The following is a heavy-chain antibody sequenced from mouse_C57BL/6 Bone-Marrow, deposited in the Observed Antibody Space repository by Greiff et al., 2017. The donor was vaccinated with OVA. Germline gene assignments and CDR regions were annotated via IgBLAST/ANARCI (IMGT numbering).Heavy chain of an antibody. D-gene: IGHD1-1*01. CDR3: ARDPHSVSSRDYFDY. J-gene: IGHJ2*01. CDR1: GFNIKDYY. V-gene: IGHV14-2*01. CDR2: IDPEDGET. Sequence: EVQLQQSGAELVKPGASVKLSCKASGFNIKDYYMHWVKQRTEQGLEWIGRIDPEDGETKYAPKFQGKATITADTSSNTAYLQLSSLTSEYTAVYYFARDPHSVSSRDYFDYWGQGTTLTVSS.